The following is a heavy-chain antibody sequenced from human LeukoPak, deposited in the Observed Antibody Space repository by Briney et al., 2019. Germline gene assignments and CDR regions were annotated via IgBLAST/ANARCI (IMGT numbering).Heavy chain of an antibody. CDR1: GYTFTTYD. V-gene: IGHV1-8*01. J-gene: IGHJ4*02. Sequence: ASVKVFCKASGYTFTTYDINWVRQATGQGLEWMGWMNPNSGNTGYAQKFQGRVSMTRNTSISTAYMELSSLRSEDTAVYYCASRSSSEDFDYWGQGTLVTVSS. D-gene: IGHD6-13*01. CDR2: MNPNSGNT. CDR3: ASRSSSEDFDY.